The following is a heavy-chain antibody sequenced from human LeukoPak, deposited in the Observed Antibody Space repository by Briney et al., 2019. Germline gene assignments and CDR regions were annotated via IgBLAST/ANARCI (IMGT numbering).Heavy chain of an antibody. J-gene: IGHJ4*02. V-gene: IGHV3-21*01. D-gene: IGHD6-13*01. CDR1: GFTFNNYA. Sequence: GGSLRLSCAASGFTFNNYAMTWVRQAPGKGLEWVSSISSSSSYIYYADSVKGRFTISRDSAKNSLYLQMNSLRAEDTAVYYCARVTPAAGMSYDYWGQGTLVTVSS. CDR3: ARVTPAAGMSYDY. CDR2: ISSSSSYI.